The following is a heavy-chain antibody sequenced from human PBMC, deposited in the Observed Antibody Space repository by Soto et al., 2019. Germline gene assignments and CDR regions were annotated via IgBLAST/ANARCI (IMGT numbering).Heavy chain of an antibody. CDR3: AKLPTDGYSLY. CDR2: ISYDGSNK. Sequence: SGGSLRLSCAASGFTFSSYGMHWVRQAPGKGLEWVAVISYDGSNKFYADSVKGRFTISRDNSKNTLYLQINTPRAEDTAVYYCAKLPTDGYSLYWGQGTLVTVSS. V-gene: IGHV3-30*18. D-gene: IGHD4-4*01. J-gene: IGHJ4*02. CDR1: GFTFSSYG.